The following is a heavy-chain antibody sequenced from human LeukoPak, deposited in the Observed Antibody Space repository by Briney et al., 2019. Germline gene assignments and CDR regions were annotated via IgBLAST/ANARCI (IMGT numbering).Heavy chain of an antibody. J-gene: IGHJ4*02. V-gene: IGHV1-18*04. D-gene: IGHD5-18*01. Sequence: ASVKVSCKASGYPFTTYGISWVRQAPGQRLEWMGWISGYNANTNNAQNLQGRVTMTTDTSTTTAYMELRSLTSDDTAVYYCARGRVTSAQSDFDYWGQGTLVTVSS. CDR3: ARGRVTSAQSDFDY. CDR1: GYPFTTYG. CDR2: ISGYNANT.